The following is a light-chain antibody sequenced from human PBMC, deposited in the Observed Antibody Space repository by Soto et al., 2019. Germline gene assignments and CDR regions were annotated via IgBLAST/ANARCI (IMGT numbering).Light chain of an antibody. V-gene: IGLV2-14*01. CDR2: DVT. Sequence: QSALTQPRSVSGSPGQSVTISCSGASGDVGRYNYVSWYQQHPGKAPKLLIYDVTHRPSGVSSRFYGSRSGNTASLTISGLQAEDEADYYCKSRTTRNTLVFGGGTKLTVL. CDR1: SGDVGRYNY. CDR3: KSRTTRNTLV. J-gene: IGLJ3*02.